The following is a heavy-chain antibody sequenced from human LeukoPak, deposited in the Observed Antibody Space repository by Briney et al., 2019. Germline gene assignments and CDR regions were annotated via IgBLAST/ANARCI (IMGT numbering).Heavy chain of an antibody. CDR3: ARDIVVVPAAIRGISWFDP. Sequence: PSETLSLTCAVYGGSFSGYYWSWIRQPPGKGLEWIGEINHSGSTNYNPSLKSRVTMSVDTSKNQFSLKLSSVTAADTAVYYCARDIVVVPAAIRGISWFDPWGQGTLVAVSS. J-gene: IGHJ5*02. CDR1: GGSFSGYY. V-gene: IGHV4-34*01. CDR2: INHSGST. D-gene: IGHD2-2*02.